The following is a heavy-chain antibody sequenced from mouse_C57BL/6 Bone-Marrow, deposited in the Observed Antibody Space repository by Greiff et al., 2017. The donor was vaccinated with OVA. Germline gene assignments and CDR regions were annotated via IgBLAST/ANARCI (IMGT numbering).Heavy chain of an antibody. J-gene: IGHJ1*03. D-gene: IGHD1-1*01. CDR1: GYAFTNYL. CDR3: ARYYGDFDV. Sequence: QVQLQQSGAELVRPGTSVKVSCKASGYAFTNYLIEWVKQRPGQGLEWIGVINPGSGGTNYNEKFKGKATLTADKSSSTAYMQLSSLTSEGSAVYFCARYYGDFDVWGTGTTVTVSS. V-gene: IGHV1-54*01. CDR2: INPGSGGT.